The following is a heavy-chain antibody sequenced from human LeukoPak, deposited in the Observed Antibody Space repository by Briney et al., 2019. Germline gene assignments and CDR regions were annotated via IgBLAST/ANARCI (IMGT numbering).Heavy chain of an antibody. J-gene: IGHJ4*02. CDR2: INHSGST. CDR3: ARGKAVAGTTFAFDY. CDR1: GGSISSYY. Sequence: KPSETLSLTCTVSGGSISSYYWSWIRQPPGKGLEWIGEINHSGSTNYNPSLKSRVTISVDTSKNQFSLKLSSVTAADTAVYYCARGKAVAGTTFAFDYWGQGTLVTVSS. D-gene: IGHD6-19*01. V-gene: IGHV4-34*01.